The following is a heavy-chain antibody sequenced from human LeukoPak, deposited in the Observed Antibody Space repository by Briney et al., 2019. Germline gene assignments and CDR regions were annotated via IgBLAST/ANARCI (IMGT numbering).Heavy chain of an antibody. CDR3: ANVKYIYGYAYYFDS. Sequence: GGSLRLSCAASGVTFDDYCRSWVRQAPGKGLEWVSGISSGGSTYYAESVKGRFTISRDMSKNTLYLQMNSLRAEDTAVYYCANVKYIYGYAYYFDSWGQGTLATVSS. D-gene: IGHD3-16*01. CDR1: GVTFDDYC. V-gene: IGHV3-23*01. CDR2: ISSGGST. J-gene: IGHJ4*02.